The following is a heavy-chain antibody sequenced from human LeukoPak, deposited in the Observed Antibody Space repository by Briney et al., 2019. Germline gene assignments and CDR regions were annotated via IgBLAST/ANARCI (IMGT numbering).Heavy chain of an antibody. CDR3: ARGADRLLWFGEGGQYYFDY. D-gene: IGHD3-10*01. J-gene: IGHJ4*02. V-gene: IGHV1-18*01. CDR2: ISAYNGNT. Sequence: ASVKVSCKASGYTFTSYGISWVRQAPGQGLEWMGWISAYNGNTNYAQKLQGRVTMTTDTSTSTAYMELRSLRSDDTAVYYCARGADRLLWFGEGGQYYFDYWGQGTLVTVSS. CDR1: GYTFTSYG.